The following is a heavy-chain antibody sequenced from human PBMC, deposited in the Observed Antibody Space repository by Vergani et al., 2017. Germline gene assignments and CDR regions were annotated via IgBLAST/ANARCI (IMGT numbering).Heavy chain of an antibody. CDR3: TRDNRGRHLEWLSPYDN. V-gene: IGHV3-49*03. Sequence: EVQLVESGGTLVQPGRSLRLSCIGSGFTFGDYTLTWFRQAPGRGLEWVGFIRDTASGGATDYAASVKGRFTISRDDSTSIAYLQMNSLKTEDTAVYYWTRDNRGRHLEWLSPYDNWGQGTLVTVSS. J-gene: IGHJ4*02. D-gene: IGHD3-3*01. CDR2: IRDTASGGAT. CDR1: GFTFGDYT.